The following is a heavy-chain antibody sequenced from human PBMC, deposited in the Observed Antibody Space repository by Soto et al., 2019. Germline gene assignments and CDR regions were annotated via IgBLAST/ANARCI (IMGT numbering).Heavy chain of an antibody. V-gene: IGHV4-34*01. D-gene: IGHD3-3*01. CDR2: INHSGST. CDR1: GGSFSGYY. J-gene: IGHJ6*02. Sequence: PSETLSLTCAVYGGSFSGYYWSWIRQPPGKGLEWIGEINHSGSTNYNPSLKSRVTISVDTSKNQFSLKLSSVTAADTAVYYCARGYITIFGVVKSSYYYGMDFWGQGTTVTVSS. CDR3: ARGYITIFGVVKSSYYYGMDF.